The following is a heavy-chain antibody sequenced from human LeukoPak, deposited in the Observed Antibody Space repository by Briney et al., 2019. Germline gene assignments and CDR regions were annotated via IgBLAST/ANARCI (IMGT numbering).Heavy chain of an antibody. Sequence: GASVKVSCKASGYTFTGYYMHWVRQAPGQGLEWMGWINPNSGGTNYAQNFQGRVTMTRDTSISTAYMELSRLRSDDTAVYYCARSANPATAFDYWGQGTLVTVSS. CDR3: ARSANPATAFDY. V-gene: IGHV1-2*02. J-gene: IGHJ4*02. CDR2: INPNSGGT. CDR1: GYTFTGYY. D-gene: IGHD2-21*02.